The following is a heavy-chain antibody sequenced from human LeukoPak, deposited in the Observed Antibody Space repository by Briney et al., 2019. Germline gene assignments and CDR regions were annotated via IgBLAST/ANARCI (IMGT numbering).Heavy chain of an antibody. D-gene: IGHD1-14*01. CDR1: GCTFSSYW. V-gene: IGHV3-74*01. CDR3: ARPGSAPYFF. CDR2: INSDGSSK. Sequence: GGSLRLSCAASGCTFSSYWMHWVRQAPGKGLVWVSHINSDGSSKNYADSVKGRFTISRDNAKKTLYLQMNSLRAEDTAVYYCARPGSAPYFFWGQGTLVTVSS. J-gene: IGHJ4*02.